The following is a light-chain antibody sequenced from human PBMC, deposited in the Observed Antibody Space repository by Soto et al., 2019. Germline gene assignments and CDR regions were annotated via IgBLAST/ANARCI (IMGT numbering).Light chain of an antibody. V-gene: IGLV1-40*01. Sequence: QSVLTQPPSVSGAPGQRVTIPFPGSSSNNGAGYDVHWYQQLPGTAPKLLIYGNSNRPSGVPDRFSGSKSGTSASLAITGLQAEDEADYYCQSYDSSLSVLYVFGTGTKVTVL. CDR3: QSYDSSLSVLYV. CDR1: SSNNGAGYD. CDR2: GNS. J-gene: IGLJ1*01.